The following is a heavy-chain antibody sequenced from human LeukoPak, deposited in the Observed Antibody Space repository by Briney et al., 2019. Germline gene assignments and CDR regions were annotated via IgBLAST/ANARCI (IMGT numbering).Heavy chain of an antibody. V-gene: IGHV1-2*02. CDR2: INPNSGGT. CDR1: GYTFTGYY. J-gene: IGHJ4*02. Sequence: GASVKVSCKASGYTFTGYYMHWVRQAPGQGLEWMGWINPNSGGTNYAQKFQGRVTMTRDTSISTAYMELSRLRSDDTAVYYCARGDRIQLWLLYYFDYWGQGTPVTVSS. D-gene: IGHD5-18*01. CDR3: ARGDRIQLWLLYYFDY.